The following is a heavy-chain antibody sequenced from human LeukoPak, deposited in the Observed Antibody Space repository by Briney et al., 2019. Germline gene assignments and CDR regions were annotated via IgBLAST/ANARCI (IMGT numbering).Heavy chain of an antibody. CDR1: GFTFSSYA. CDR2: ISYDGSNK. D-gene: IGHD2-21*02. J-gene: IGHJ4*02. CDR3: ARGCGGDCWFDY. Sequence: GRSLRLSCAASGFTFSSYAMHWVRQAPGKGLEWVAVISYDGSNKYYADSVKGRFTISRDNSKNTLYLQMNSLRAEDTAVYYCARGCGGDCWFDYWGQGTLVTVSS. V-gene: IGHV3-30-3*01.